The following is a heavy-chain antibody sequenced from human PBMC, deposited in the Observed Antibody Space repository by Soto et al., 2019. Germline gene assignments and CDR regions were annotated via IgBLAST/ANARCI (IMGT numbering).Heavy chain of an antibody. CDR3: ARGGTYYLDS. J-gene: IGHJ4*02. Sequence: WETVSLTCPVSGASISDFYWSWIRQSAGNRLEWIGRIYTRGSTDYHPSLKSRATISIDTSKNQVSLRLASVTAADTAVYYCARGGTYYLDSWGQGTLGTVSS. CDR2: IYTRGST. CDR1: GASISDFY. V-gene: IGHV4-4*07. D-gene: IGHD1-26*01.